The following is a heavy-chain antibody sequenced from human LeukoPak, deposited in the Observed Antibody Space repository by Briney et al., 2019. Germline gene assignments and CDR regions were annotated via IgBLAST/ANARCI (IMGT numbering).Heavy chain of an antibody. CDR2: IKQDGSEK. CDR3: ARLRDTAMVTPPFDP. D-gene: IGHD5-18*01. V-gene: IGHV3-7*01. J-gene: IGHJ5*02. Sequence: GESLRLACAGSGFSCSSYWMRWVRQAPEKELEWVANIKQDGSEKYYVDSVKGRFTISRDNAKNSLYLQMNSLRAEDTAVYYCARLRDTAMVTPPFDPWGQGTLVTVSS. CDR1: GFSCSSYW.